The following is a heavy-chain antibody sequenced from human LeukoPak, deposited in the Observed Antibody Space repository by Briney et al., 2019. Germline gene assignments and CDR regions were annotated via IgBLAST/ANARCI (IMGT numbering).Heavy chain of an antibody. CDR1: GGSFSGYY. CDR3: ARLRGHPGYCSGGSCYSRDY. V-gene: IGHV4-34*01. J-gene: IGHJ4*02. D-gene: IGHD2-15*01. CDR2: INHSGST. Sequence: SETLSLTCAVYGGSFSGYYWSWIRQPPGKRLEWIGEINHSGSTNYNPSLKSRVTISVDTSKNQFSLKLSSVTAADTAVYYCARLRGHPGYCSGGSCYSRDYWGQGTLVTVSS.